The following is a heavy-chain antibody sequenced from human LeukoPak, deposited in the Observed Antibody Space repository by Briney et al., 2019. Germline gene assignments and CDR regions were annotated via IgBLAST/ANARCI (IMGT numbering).Heavy chain of an antibody. J-gene: IGHJ4*02. Sequence: GGSLRLSCAASGFTFSSYAMSWVRQAPGKGLEWVSAISGSGGSTYYADSVKGRFIISRDNSKNTLYLQMNSLRAEDTAVYYCAKDRGNSPVGDYWGQGTLVTVSS. CDR3: AKDRGNSPVGDY. V-gene: IGHV3-23*01. D-gene: IGHD1/OR15-1a*01. CDR2: ISGSGGST. CDR1: GFTFSSYA.